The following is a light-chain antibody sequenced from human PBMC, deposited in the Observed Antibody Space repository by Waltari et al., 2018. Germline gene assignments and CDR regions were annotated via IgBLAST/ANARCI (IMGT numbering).Light chain of an antibody. V-gene: IGKV4-1*01. J-gene: IGKJ3*01. CDR3: QQYYSTLFT. Sequence: DIVMTQSPDSLAVSLGERATIHCKSSQSVLYSSNNKNYLAWYQQKQGQPPKLLISWAHTREAGVPDRFSGVGSETDFTLTISSLQAEDVAVYYCQQYYSTLFTFGPGTKVDIK. CDR2: WAH. CDR1: QSVLYSSNNKNY.